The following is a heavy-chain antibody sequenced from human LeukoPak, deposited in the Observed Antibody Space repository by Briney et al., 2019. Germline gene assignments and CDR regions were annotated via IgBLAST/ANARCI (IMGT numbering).Heavy chain of an antibody. CDR2: INHSESA. CDR3: ARGTSIEVPGTWGVGYYSYYMDV. CDR1: GGSFSGYY. V-gene: IGHV4-34*01. J-gene: IGHJ6*03. D-gene: IGHD6-19*01. Sequence: SETLSLTCAVYGGSFSGYYWSWIRQPPGKGLEWIGEINHSESANYNPSLKSRVTISVDTSKNQFSLKLSSVTAADTAVYYCARGTSIEVPGTWGVGYYSYYMDVWGKGTTVTVSS.